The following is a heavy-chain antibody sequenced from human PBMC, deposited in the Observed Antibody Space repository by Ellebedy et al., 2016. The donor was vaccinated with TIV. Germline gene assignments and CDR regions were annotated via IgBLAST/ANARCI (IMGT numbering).Heavy chain of an antibody. CDR1: GGSISSGGYY. CDR3: ARDRDDILTGYAYGMDV. Sequence: SETLSLTXTVSGGSISSGGYYWSWIRQHPGKGLEWIGYIYYSGSTYYNPSLKSRVTISVDTSKNQFSLKLSSVTAADTAVYYCARDRDDILTGYAYGMDVWGQGTTVTVSS. V-gene: IGHV4-31*03. J-gene: IGHJ6*02. D-gene: IGHD3-9*01. CDR2: IYYSGST.